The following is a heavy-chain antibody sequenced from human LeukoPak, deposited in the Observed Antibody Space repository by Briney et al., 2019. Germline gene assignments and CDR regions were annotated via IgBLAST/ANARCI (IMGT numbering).Heavy chain of an antibody. CDR1: GYTFTSYG. V-gene: IGHV1-18*01. Sequence: ASVKVSCKASGYTFTSYGISWVRQAPGQGLEWMGWISAYNGNTNYAQKLQGRVTMTTDASTSTAYMELRSLRSDDTAVYYCTRLITFGGVIVIEGYYFDYRGQGTLVTVSS. D-gene: IGHD3-16*02. CDR3: TRLITFGGVIVIEGYYFDY. CDR2: ISAYNGNT. J-gene: IGHJ4*02.